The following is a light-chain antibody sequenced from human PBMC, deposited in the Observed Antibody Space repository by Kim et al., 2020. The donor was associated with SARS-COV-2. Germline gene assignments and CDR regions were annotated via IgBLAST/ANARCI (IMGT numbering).Light chain of an antibody. Sequence: QSALTQPASVSGSPGQSITISCTGTSSDVGGYNYVSWYQQHPGKAPKLMIYDVSNRHSGVSNRFSGSKSGNTASLTISGLQAEDEADYYCSSYTSSSIWVFGGGTQLTVL. CDR1: SSDVGGYNY. V-gene: IGLV2-14*03. CDR3: SSYTSSSIWV. CDR2: DVS. J-gene: IGLJ3*02.